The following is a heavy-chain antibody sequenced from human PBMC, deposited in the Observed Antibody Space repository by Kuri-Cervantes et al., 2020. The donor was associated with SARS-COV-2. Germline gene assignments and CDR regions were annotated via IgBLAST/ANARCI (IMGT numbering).Heavy chain of an antibody. CDR3: AKDRVGVQDF. D-gene: IGHD2-21*01. Sequence: LKISCAASGFNFSRTDMHWVRQAPGKGLEWVALISHDGKNKKCIASGKGRFTISRDNSQNTLYLHMKSLRSEDTAMYYCAKDRVGVQDFWGQGTLVTVSS. V-gene: IGHV3-30*18. CDR1: GFNFSRTD. CDR2: ISHDGKNK. J-gene: IGHJ4*02.